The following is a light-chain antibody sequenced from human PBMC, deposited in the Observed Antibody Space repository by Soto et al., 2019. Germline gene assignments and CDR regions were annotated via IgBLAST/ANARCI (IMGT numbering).Light chain of an antibody. Sequence: SYELTQPLSVSVALGKTARITCGGNNIGSKNVHWYQQKPGQAPVLVIYRDSNRHSGIPERFSGSNSGNTATLTISRAQAGDEADYYCQVWDSSTVFGGGTKLTVL. J-gene: IGLJ2*01. V-gene: IGLV3-9*01. CDR3: QVWDSSTV. CDR2: RDS. CDR1: NIGSKN.